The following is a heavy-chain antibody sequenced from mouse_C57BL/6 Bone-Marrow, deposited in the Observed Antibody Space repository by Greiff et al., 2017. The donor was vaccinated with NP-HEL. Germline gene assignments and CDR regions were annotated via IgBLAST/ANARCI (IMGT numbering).Heavy chain of an antibody. CDR3: ARNYYYGSSYFDY. CDR1: GFTFSDYG. J-gene: IGHJ2*01. D-gene: IGHD1-1*01. CDR2: ISSGSSTI. V-gene: IGHV5-17*01. Sequence: EVQLVESGGGLVKPGGSLKLSCAASGFTFSDYGMHWVRQAPEKGLEWVAYISSGSSTIYYADPVKGRFTISRDNAKNTLFLQMTSLRAEDTAMYYCARNYYYGSSYFDYWGQGTTLTVSS.